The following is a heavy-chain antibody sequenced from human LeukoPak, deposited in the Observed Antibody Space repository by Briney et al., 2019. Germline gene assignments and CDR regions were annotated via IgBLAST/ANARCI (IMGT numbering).Heavy chain of an antibody. Sequence: ASGKLSCKASGYTFTGYHMHWVRKAPGQGRGWMGWINPNSGGTNDAQRFQGSVTMTRDTSISTAYMELSRLTSDDTAVYYCARDRGSYFSFAFNIGGPGTMVTV. D-gene: IGHD1-26*01. V-gene: IGHV1-2*02. CDR1: GYTFTGYH. J-gene: IGHJ3*02. CDR3: ARDRGSYFSFAFNI. CDR2: INPNSGGT.